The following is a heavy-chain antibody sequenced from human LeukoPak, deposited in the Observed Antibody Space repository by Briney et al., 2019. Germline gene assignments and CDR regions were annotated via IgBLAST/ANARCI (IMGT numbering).Heavy chain of an antibody. CDR3: AKDRDRFENLDY. D-gene: IGHD3-10*01. Sequence: GGSLRLSCAASGFTFNNYGIHWVRQAPGKGLEWVAFIRYDGSDKYYADSVKGRFTISRDNSKNTLYLQMNSLRAEDTAVYYCAKDRDRFENLDYWGQGTLVTVSS. CDR2: IRYDGSDK. V-gene: IGHV3-30*02. CDR1: GFTFNNYG. J-gene: IGHJ4*02.